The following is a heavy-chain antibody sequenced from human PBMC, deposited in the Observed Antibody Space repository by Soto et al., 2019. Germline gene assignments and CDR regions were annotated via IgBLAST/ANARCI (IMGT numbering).Heavy chain of an antibody. V-gene: IGHV3-9*01. Sequence: EVQLVESGGGLAQPGRSLRLSCAASGFTFDDHAMHWVRQRPGKGLEWVSAINGDGDTTDYADSVKGRFTISRDNAENSLYLQLNSLRHEDTAFYYCARGYCSGQRGRRPDAFDFWGQGTMVTVSS. D-gene: IGHD2-15*01. J-gene: IGHJ3*01. CDR3: ARGYCSGQRGRRPDAFDF. CDR2: INGDGDTT. CDR1: GFTFDDHA.